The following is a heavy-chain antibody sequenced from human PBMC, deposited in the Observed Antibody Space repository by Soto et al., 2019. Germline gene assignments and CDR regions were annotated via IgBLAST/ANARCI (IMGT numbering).Heavy chain of an antibody. J-gene: IGHJ3*02. D-gene: IGHD1-1*01. V-gene: IGHV4-34*01. CDR2: MSHSGGT. CDR3: ARVERGTATTVVDAFDI. CDR1: GGFVSSGSYY. Sequence: QVQLQQWGAGLLKPSETLSLTCAVYGGFVSSGSYYWSWIRQPPGKGLEWIGEMSHSGGTHFNPSLKSRVTIELDTSKNQFSLKMSSVTAEYTALYYCARVERGTATTVVDAFDIWGPGTMVTVSS.